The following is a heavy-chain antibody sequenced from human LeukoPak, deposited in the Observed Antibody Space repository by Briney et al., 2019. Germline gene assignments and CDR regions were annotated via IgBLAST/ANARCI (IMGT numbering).Heavy chain of an antibody. D-gene: IGHD6-6*01. J-gene: IGHJ4*02. CDR3: TRDRWSSSSASFDY. V-gene: IGHV3-21*06. Sequence: GGSLRLSCAASGFSFSSYTMNWVRQAPGKGLEWVSSISSSSSYIYYVDSVKGRFTISRDNAKNSLLLQMNSLRAEDTAVYYCTRDRWSSSSASFDYWGLGTLVVVSS. CDR1: GFSFSSYT. CDR2: ISSSSSYI.